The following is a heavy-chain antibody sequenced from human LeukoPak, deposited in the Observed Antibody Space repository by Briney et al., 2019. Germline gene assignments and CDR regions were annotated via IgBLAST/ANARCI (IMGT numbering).Heavy chain of an antibody. Sequence: GGSLRLSCAASGFTFSSYAMSWVRQAPGKGLEWVSAISGSGGSTYYADSVKGRFTISRDNSKNTLYLQMNSLRAEDTGVYYCAKDLSGMGYNDAFDIWGQGTMVTVSS. CDR2: ISGSGGST. CDR3: AKDLSGMGYNDAFDI. CDR1: GFTFSSYA. D-gene: IGHD1-14*01. V-gene: IGHV3-23*01. J-gene: IGHJ3*02.